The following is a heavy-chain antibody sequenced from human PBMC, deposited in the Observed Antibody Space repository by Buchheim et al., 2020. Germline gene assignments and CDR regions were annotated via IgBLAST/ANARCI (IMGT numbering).Heavy chain of an antibody. CDR3: AKEAVILEGYYYYMDV. V-gene: IGHV3-30*18. D-gene: IGHD3-16*02. CDR2: ISYDGSNK. CDR1: GFTFSSYA. J-gene: IGHJ6*03. Sequence: VQLLESGGGLVQPGGSLRLSCAASGFTFSSYAMSWVRQAPGKGLEWVAVISYDGSNKYYADSVKGRFTISRDNSKNTLYLQMNSLRAEDTAVYYCAKEAVILEGYYYYMDVWGKGTT.